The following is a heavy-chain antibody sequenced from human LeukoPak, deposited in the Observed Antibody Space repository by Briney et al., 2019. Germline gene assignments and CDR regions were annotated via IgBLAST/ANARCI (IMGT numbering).Heavy chain of an antibody. CDR1: GGSISNYF. D-gene: IGHD1-26*01. Sequence: SETLSLTCTVSGGSISNYFWSWIRQPPGKGLEWIGTIYSSGSTYYNPSLKSRVTISVDTSKNQFSLKLTSVTAADTAVYYCAMTEKVGAFDAWGQGTLVTVSS. CDR2: IYSSGST. J-gene: IGHJ4*02. CDR3: AMTEKVGAFDA. V-gene: IGHV4-59*04.